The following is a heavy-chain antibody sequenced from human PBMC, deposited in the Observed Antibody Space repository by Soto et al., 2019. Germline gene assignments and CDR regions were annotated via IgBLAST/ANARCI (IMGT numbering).Heavy chain of an antibody. CDR3: ASTGADSGSYGDGAFDI. Sequence: QVQLVQSGAEVKKPGSSVKVSCKASGGTFSSYAISWVRQAPGQGLEWMGGIIPIFGTANYAQKFQGRVTITADESTSTAYMELRSLRSEDTAVYYCASTGADSGSYGDGAFDIWGQGTMVTVSS. J-gene: IGHJ3*02. CDR2: IIPIFGTA. CDR1: GGTFSSYA. V-gene: IGHV1-69*12. D-gene: IGHD1-26*01.